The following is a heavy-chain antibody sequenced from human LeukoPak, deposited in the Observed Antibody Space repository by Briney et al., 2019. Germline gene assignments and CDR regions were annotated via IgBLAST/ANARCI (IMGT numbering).Heavy chain of an antibody. CDR3: AHGGYSGSYRLFDY. CDR2: IYWNDDK. Sequence: SGPTLVKPTQTLTLTCTFSGFSLSTSGVGVGWIRQPPGKALEWLALIYWNDDKRYSPSLKSRLTITKDTSKNQVVLTMTNMDPVDTATYYCAHGGYSGSYRLFDYWGQGTLVTVSS. V-gene: IGHV2-5*01. CDR1: GFSLSTSGVG. D-gene: IGHD1-26*01. J-gene: IGHJ4*02.